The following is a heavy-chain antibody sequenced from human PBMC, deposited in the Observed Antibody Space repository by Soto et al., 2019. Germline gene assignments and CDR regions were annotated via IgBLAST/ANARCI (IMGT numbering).Heavy chain of an antibody. CDR1: GFTFGDYA. CDR3: PRDHDILTADYYGMDF. D-gene: IGHD3-9*01. Sequence: GGSLRLSCTASGFTFGDYAMSWFRQAPGKGLEWVGFIRSKAYGGTTEYAASVKGRFTISRDDSKSIAYLQMNSLKTEDTAVYYCPRDHDILTADYYGMDFWGQGTTVTVSS. CDR2: IRSKAYGGTT. V-gene: IGHV3-49*03. J-gene: IGHJ6*02.